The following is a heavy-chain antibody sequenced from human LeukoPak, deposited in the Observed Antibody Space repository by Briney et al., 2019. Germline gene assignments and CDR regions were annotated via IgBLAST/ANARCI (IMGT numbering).Heavy chain of an antibody. D-gene: IGHD1-26*01. CDR1: GFTFSSYG. CDR2: IYYSGST. J-gene: IGHJ4*02. V-gene: IGHV4-59*01. CDR3: AREGVVVGATRAWFDY. Sequence: GSLRLSCAASGFTFSSYGMHWVRQPPGKGLEWIGYIYYSGSTYYNPSLKSRVTISVDTSRNQFSLKLSSVTAADTAVYYCAREGVVVGATRAWFDYWGQGTLVTVSS.